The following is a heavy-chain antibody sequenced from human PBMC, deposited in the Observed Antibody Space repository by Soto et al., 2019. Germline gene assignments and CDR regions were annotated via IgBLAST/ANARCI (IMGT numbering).Heavy chain of an antibody. CDR1: GDTFTSYA. J-gene: IGHJ4*02. D-gene: IGHD3-10*01. CDR2: ISAGHGNT. Sequence: ASVKVSCKASGDTFTSYAMHWVRQAPGQRLEWMGWISAGHGNTEHSQNLQGRVTITRDTPASIACMELKGLRSDDTAVYYCARDKVVRGENYFDYWGQGTLVTVSS. CDR3: ARDKVVRGENYFDY. V-gene: IGHV1-3*01.